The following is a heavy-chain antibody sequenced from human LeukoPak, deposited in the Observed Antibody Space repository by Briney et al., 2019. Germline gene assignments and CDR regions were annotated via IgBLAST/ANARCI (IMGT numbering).Heavy chain of an antibody. D-gene: IGHD6-13*01. CDR3: ARGGIAAAGPYDY. Sequence: VASVKVSCKVSGYTLTELSMHWVRQAPGKGLEWMGGFDPEDGETIYAQKFQGRVTMTRNTSMSTAYMELSSLRSEDTAVYYCARGGIAAAGPYDYWGQGTLVTVSS. CDR2: FDPEDGET. CDR1: GYTLTELS. J-gene: IGHJ4*02. V-gene: IGHV1-24*01.